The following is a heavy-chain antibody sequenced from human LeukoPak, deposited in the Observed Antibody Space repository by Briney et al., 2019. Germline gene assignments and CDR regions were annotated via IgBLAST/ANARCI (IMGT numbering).Heavy chain of an antibody. CDR3: ARETSQKGAHYMDV. J-gene: IGHJ6*03. D-gene: IGHD3-16*01. V-gene: IGHV4-39*07. CDR2: VYYSGST. Sequence: WIRQSPGKGLEWIGTVYYSGSTYYNPSLKSRVTISVDTSKNQFSLKLSSVTAADTAVYYCARETSQKGAHYMDVWGKGTTVTIS.